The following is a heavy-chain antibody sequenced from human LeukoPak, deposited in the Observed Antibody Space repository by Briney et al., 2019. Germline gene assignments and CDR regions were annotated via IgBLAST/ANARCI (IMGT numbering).Heavy chain of an antibody. V-gene: IGHV3-64*01. D-gene: IGHD3-16*01. CDR1: GFTFSNYF. Sequence: GGSLRLSCAASGFTFSNYFMHWVRQAPGKGLDYLSVISYNGDETYYAKSVKGRFTISRDNSKNTLYLQMGTLRPEDTAVYYCARDPSVGGFSGPELDFWGQGTLVTVSS. CDR2: ISYNGDET. J-gene: IGHJ4*02. CDR3: ARDPSVGGFSGPELDF.